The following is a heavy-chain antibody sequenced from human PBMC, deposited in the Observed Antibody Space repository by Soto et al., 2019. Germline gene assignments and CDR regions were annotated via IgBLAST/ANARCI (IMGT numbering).Heavy chain of an antibody. CDR3: ARAERRRFDY. V-gene: IGHV4-61*01. CDR1: GGSVSSGSYY. J-gene: IGHJ4*02. CDR2: IYYSGGT. Sequence: QVQLQESGPGLVKPSETLSLTCTVSGGSVSSGSYYWSWIRQPPGKGLEWIGYIYYSGGTNYKPSLKSRVTISVDTSKNQFSLKLRSMTAADTAVCYCARAERRRFDYWGQGTLVTVSS.